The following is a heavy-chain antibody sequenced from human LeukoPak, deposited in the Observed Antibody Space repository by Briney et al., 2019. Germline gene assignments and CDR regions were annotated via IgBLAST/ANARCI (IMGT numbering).Heavy chain of an antibody. Sequence: SETLSLTCTVSGGSISSGSYYWSWIRQPAGKGLEWVVRIHTSGSTNYNPTLKSRVTISVDTSKNQFSLKLSSVTAADTAVYYCARETIVVVVAATLNWFDPWGQGTLVTVSS. CDR2: IHTSGST. CDR3: ARETIVVVVAATLNWFDP. J-gene: IGHJ5*02. CDR1: GGSISSGSYY. V-gene: IGHV4-61*02. D-gene: IGHD2-15*01.